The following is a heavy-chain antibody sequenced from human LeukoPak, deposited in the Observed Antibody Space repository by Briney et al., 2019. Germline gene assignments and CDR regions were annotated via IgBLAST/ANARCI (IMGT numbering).Heavy chain of an antibody. CDR2: ISYDGSNK. Sequence: GGSLRLSCAASGFTFSSYGMHWVRQAPGKGLEWVAVISYDGSNKYYADSVKGRFTISRDNSKNTLYLQMNSLRAEDTAVYYCAKQGHYYDSSGYYSFYYGMDVWGQGTTVTVSS. CDR3: AKQGHYYDSSGYYSFYYGMDV. V-gene: IGHV3-30*18. J-gene: IGHJ6*02. D-gene: IGHD3-22*01. CDR1: GFTFSSYG.